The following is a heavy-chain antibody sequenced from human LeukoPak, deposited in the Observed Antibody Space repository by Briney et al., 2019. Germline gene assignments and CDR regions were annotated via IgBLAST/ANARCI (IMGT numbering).Heavy chain of an antibody. CDR1: GFTFSSYS. CDR2: ISSSSSTI. Sequence: PGGSLRLSCAASGFTFSSYSMNWVRQAPGKGLEWVSYISSSSSTIYYADSVKGRFTISRDNAKNSLYLQMNSLRAEDTAVYYCAREFTMVRGVIDYWGQGTLVAVSS. J-gene: IGHJ4*02. D-gene: IGHD3-10*01. V-gene: IGHV3-48*04. CDR3: AREFTMVRGVIDY.